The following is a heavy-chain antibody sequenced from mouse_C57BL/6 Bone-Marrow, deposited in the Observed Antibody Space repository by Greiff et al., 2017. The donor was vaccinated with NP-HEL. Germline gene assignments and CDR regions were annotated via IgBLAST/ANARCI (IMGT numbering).Heavy chain of an antibody. CDR2: INPNNGGT. CDR1: GYTFTDYN. Sequence: VQLQQSGPELVKPGASVKIPCKASGYTFTDYNMDWVKQSHGTSLAWIGDINPNNGGTIYNQKFKGKATLTVDKSSSTAYMELRSLTSEDTAVYYCARRYYGSSYGFAYWGQGTLVTVSA. V-gene: IGHV1-18*01. D-gene: IGHD1-1*01. J-gene: IGHJ3*01. CDR3: ARRYYGSSYGFAY.